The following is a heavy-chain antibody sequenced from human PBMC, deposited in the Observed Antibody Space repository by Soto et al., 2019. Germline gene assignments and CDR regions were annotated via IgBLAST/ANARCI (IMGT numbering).Heavy chain of an antibody. CDR2: VSGSGGGP. V-gene: IGHV3-23*01. Sequence: LRLSCAASGFTFSSYAMTWVRQAPGKGLEWVSGVSGSGGGPFYADSVKGRFTISRDKSRNTLYLQMNSLRAEDTAVYYCAKDVKYYYGSGSSFDYWGQGTQVTVSS. CDR3: AKDVKYYYGSGSSFDY. CDR1: GFTFSSYA. J-gene: IGHJ4*02. D-gene: IGHD3-10*01.